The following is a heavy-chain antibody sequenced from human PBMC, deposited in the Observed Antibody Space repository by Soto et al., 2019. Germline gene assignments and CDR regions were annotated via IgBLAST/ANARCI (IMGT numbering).Heavy chain of an antibody. D-gene: IGHD3-3*01. CDR2: ISAYNGNT. Sequence: ASVKVSCKASGYTFTSYGISWGRQAPGQGLEWMGWISAYNGNTNYAQKLQGRVTMTTDTSTSTAYMELRSLRSDDTAVYCCARDEEWLSHNWFDPWGQGTLVTVSS. CDR1: GYTFTSYG. V-gene: IGHV1-18*01. CDR3: ARDEEWLSHNWFDP. J-gene: IGHJ5*02.